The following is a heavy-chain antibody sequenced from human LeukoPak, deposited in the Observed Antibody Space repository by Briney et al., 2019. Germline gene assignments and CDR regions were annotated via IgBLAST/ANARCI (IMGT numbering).Heavy chain of an antibody. J-gene: IGHJ4*02. D-gene: IGHD6-19*01. CDR1: GFTFQDYA. V-gene: IGHV3-30*04. CDR2: ISYDGGNI. Sequence: PGRSLRLSCAPSGFTFQDYAMHWVRQAPGKGLEWVALISYDGGNIYYGDSVRGRFIISRDNSKNMLYLQMNSLTIEDTAVYYCARSPPFRSGLSQNHFDSWGQGTLVTVSS. CDR3: ARSPPFRSGLSQNHFDS.